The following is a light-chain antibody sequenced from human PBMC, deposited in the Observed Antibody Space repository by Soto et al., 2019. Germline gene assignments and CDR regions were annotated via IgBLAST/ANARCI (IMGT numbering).Light chain of an antibody. CDR3: QSYDSSLGGVV. J-gene: IGLJ3*02. CDR1: SSNVGAGYD. CDR2: NNN. Sequence: QSALTQPPSVSGAPGERVAISCTGSSSNVGAGYDVHWYQQLPGTAPKLLIYNNNNRPSGVPDRFSGSRSGTSASLAITGLQADDEADYHCQSYDSSLGGVVFGGGTKLTVL. V-gene: IGLV1-40*01.